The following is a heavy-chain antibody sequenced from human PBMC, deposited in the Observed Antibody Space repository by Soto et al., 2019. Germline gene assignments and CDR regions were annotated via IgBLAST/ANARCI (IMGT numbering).Heavy chain of an antibody. CDR3: ARDKTFGITGPDPDYWFDY. V-gene: IGHV3-30-3*01. J-gene: IGHJ4*02. D-gene: IGHD1-20*01. CDR2: ISSDGSNK. CDR1: GFSCSNAW. Sequence: PLSRSDTATGFSCSNAWMSWVRQAPEKGLEWVAGISSDGSNKYYADSVKGRFTISRDNSKNTLYLQMNSLRAEDTAVYYCARDKTFGITGPDPDYWFDYWGQGTLVTVFS.